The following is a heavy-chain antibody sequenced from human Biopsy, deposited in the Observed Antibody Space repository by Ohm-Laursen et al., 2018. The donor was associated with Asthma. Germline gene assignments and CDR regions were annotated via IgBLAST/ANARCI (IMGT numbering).Heavy chain of an antibody. CDR2: IYYSGST. CDR1: GGSISSGDYY. V-gene: IGHV4-31*02. J-gene: IGHJ5*02. CDR3: ARTTYGDDGFDP. D-gene: IGHD4-17*01. Sequence: TLSLTCTVSGGSISSGDYYWNWIRQPPGKGLEWIGYIYYSGSTYYNPSLKSRVSISLDTSKNQFSLSLTSVTAADTAVYYCARTTYGDDGFDPWGQGTLVTVSS.